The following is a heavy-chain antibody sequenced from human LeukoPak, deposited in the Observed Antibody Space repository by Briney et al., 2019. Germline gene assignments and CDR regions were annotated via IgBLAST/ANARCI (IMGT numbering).Heavy chain of an antibody. V-gene: IGHV1-69*01. J-gene: IGHJ4*02. CDR3: AVPQGSGSYYWPVDY. D-gene: IGHD3-10*01. CDR2: IIPIFGTA. CDR1: GGTFSSYA. Sequence: GASVKVSCKASGGTFSSYAISWVRQAPGQGLEWMGGIIPIFGTANYARKFQGRVTITADESTSTAYMELSSLRSEDTAVYYCAVPQGSGSYYWPVDYWGQGTLVTVSS.